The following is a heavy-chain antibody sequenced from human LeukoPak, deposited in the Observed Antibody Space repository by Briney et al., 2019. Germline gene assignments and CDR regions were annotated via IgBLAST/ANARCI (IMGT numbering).Heavy chain of an antibody. CDR1: GFTFSSYG. D-gene: IGHD5-12*01. CDR2: ISYDGSNK. V-gene: IGHV3-30*03. Sequence: GGSLRLSCAASGFTFSSYGMHWVRQAPGKGLEWVAVISYDGSNKYYADSVKGRFTISRDNSKNTLYLQMNSLRAEDTAVYYCAATRPVKRGYSGYDYCFDYWGQGTLVTVSS. J-gene: IGHJ4*02. CDR3: AATRPVKRGYSGYDYCFDY.